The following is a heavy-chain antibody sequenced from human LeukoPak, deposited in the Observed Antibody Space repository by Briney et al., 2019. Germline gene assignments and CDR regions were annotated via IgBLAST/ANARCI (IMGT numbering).Heavy chain of an antibody. J-gene: IGHJ4*02. V-gene: IGHV1-2*02. D-gene: IGHD1-26*01. Sequence: ASVKVSCKASGYTFTGYYMHWVRQAPGQGLEWMGWINPNSGGTNYAQKFQGRVTMTRDTSISTAYMELSRLRSDDTAVYYCARDTEVGATGSLDYWGQGTLVTVSS. CDR3: ARDTEVGATGSLDY. CDR1: GYTFTGYY. CDR2: INPNSGGT.